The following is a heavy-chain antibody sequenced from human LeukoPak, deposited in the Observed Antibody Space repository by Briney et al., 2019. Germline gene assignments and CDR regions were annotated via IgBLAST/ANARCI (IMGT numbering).Heavy chain of an antibody. CDR3: ARGGSGYFDY. D-gene: IGHD6-19*01. J-gene: IGHJ4*02. CDR1: GGSISRYY. V-gene: IGHV4-59*01. Sequence: SETLSLTCTVSGGSISRYYWSWIRQPPGKGLEWIGYIYYSGSTNYNPPLKSRVIISVDTSKNQLSVKLSYVSAADSAVYYCARGGSGYFDYWGQGNVVSV. CDR2: IYYSGST.